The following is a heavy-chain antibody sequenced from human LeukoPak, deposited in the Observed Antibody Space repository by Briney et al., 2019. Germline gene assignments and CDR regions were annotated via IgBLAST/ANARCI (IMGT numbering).Heavy chain of an antibody. J-gene: IGHJ4*02. CDR2: IIPIFGTA. D-gene: IGHD6-13*01. CDR1: GGTFSSYA. Sequence: SVKVSCKASGGTFSSYAISWVRQAPGQGLEWMGGIIPIFGTANYAQKFRGRVTITADKSTSTAYMELSSLRSEDTAVYYCARSPIKDIAAASYYFDYWGQGTLVTVSS. V-gene: IGHV1-69*06. CDR3: ARSPIKDIAAASYYFDY.